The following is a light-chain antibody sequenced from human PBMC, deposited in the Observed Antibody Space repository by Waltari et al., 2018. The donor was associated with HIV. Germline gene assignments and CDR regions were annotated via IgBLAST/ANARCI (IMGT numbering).Light chain of an antibody. CDR1: KSVNNF. V-gene: IGKV1-5*03. Sequence: DIQMTQSPSTLSASIGDRITITFRASKSVNNFLAWYQQKPGKAPKLMIYKASSLERGIPSRFSASGSGTEFSRTINSLQPDDFATYYCQHYDTHSPEIFTFGPGTKVDLK. J-gene: IGKJ3*01. CDR2: KAS. CDR3: QHYDTHSPEIFT.